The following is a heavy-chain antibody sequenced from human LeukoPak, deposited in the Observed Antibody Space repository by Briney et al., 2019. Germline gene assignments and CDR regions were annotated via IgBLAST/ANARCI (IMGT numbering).Heavy chain of an antibody. J-gene: IGHJ4*02. Sequence: GGSLRLSCAASGFTFSNFAMTWVRQAPGKGLEWVSSIVGSSSTYYADSLKGRFTISRDNARDSLYLQMNSLRAEDTAVYYCARIGAGSSRDYWGQGTLVTVSS. D-gene: IGHD6-13*01. V-gene: IGHV3-21*01. CDR1: GFTFSNFA. CDR2: IVGSSST. CDR3: ARIGAGSSRDY.